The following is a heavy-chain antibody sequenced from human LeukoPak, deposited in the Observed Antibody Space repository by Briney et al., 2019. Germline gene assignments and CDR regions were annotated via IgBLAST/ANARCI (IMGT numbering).Heavy chain of an antibody. CDR2: ISAYNDNT. CDR3: ARNRRIVGNDY. V-gene: IGHV1-18*01. D-gene: IGHD1-26*01. Sequence: ASLKVSCKASGYTFSSYGISWVRQTPGQGREWMGWISAYNDNTNYAQKLQRRVTMTTDTSTSTAYMELRSLRSDDTAVYYCARNRRIVGNDYWGQGTLVTVSS. CDR1: GYTFSSYG. J-gene: IGHJ4*02.